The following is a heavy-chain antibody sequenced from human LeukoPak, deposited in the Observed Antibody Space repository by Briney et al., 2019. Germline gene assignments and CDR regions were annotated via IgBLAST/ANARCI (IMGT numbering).Heavy chain of an antibody. V-gene: IGHV4-30-4*08. Sequence: SETLSLTCTVSGASINSGDYYWTWIRQPPGKGLEWIACIYNSGSTYYNPSLRSRVAISMDTSNNRFSLRLDSVTAADTAVYFCATTARHCSEYWGQGTLVTVSS. J-gene: IGHJ4*02. D-gene: IGHD6-6*01. CDR2: IYNSGST. CDR1: GASINSGDYY. CDR3: ATTARHCSEY.